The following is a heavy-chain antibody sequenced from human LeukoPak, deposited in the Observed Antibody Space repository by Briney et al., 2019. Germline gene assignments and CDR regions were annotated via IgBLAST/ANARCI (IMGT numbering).Heavy chain of an antibody. Sequence: GGSLRLSCAASGLTFSRYWMTWFRQAPGKGLEWVANIKQDGSEKYYVDSVKGRFTISRDNADRSLYLQMTSLRVEDTAVYFCASRYCTGVNCFAASYMCMDVWGKGTTVIVSS. V-gene: IGHV3-7*01. CDR2: IKQDGSEK. D-gene: IGHD2-8*02. J-gene: IGHJ6*03. CDR1: GLTFSRYW. CDR3: ASRYCTGVNCFAASYMCMDV.